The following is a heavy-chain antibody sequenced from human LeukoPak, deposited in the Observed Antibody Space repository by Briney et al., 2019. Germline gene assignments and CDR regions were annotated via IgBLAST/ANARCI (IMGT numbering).Heavy chain of an antibody. J-gene: IGHJ4*02. CDR2: IRGSGAQT. CDR3: AKTLPYEVYCSGDCPYLFDH. D-gene: IGHD2-21*02. Sequence: PGGSLRLSCAASGFTFRIYGMSWLRQAPGKGLEWVSAIRGSGAQTFYADSVQGRFTIPRDNPKNTLYLEMNSLRAEDTAVYYCAKTLPYEVYCSGDCPYLFDHWGRGTMVTVSS. V-gene: IGHV3-23*01. CDR1: GFTFRIYG.